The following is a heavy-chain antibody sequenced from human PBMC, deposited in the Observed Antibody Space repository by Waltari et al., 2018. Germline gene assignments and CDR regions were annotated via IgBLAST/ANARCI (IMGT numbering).Heavy chain of an antibody. V-gene: IGHV3-73*01. D-gene: IGHD7-27*01. CDR1: GLIFSDSA. CDR3: IRPFEMGID. Sequence: EVQLVESGGALVQPGGSLKLSCAASGLIFSDSAMHWFRQAYGKGRGWVGRITSRCKGAATGYAESVQGRFTISRDDSKNTAYLEMNSLKTDDTAVYYCIRPFEMGIDWGQGTLVTVSS. CDR2: ITSRCKGAAT. J-gene: IGHJ4*02.